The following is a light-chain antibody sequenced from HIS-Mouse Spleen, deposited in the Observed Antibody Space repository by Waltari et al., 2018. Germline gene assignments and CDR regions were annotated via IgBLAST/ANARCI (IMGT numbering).Light chain of an antibody. V-gene: IGLV3-19*01. CDR1: SLRSYY. CDR3: NSRDSSGNHGV. CDR2: GKN. J-gene: IGLJ3*02. Sequence: SSELTQDPAVSVALGQTVRTTCQGDSLRSYYASWYQQKPGQAAVLAMYGKNHRPSVRPDRFTGASSGNTPSLTITGDQAEDEADDYCNSRDSSGNHGVFGGGTKLSVL.